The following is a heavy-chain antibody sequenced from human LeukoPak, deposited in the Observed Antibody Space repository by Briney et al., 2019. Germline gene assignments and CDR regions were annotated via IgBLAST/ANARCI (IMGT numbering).Heavy chain of an antibody. J-gene: IGHJ4*02. Sequence: GGSLRLSCAASGFTFSSYSMNWVRQAPGKGLEWVSSISSSSSYIYYADSVKGRFTISRDNSKNTLYLQMNSLRAEDTAVYYCANRNYYGSGSVDYWGQGTLVTVSS. D-gene: IGHD3-10*01. V-gene: IGHV3-21*01. CDR3: ANRNYYGSGSVDY. CDR2: ISSSSSYI. CDR1: GFTFSSYS.